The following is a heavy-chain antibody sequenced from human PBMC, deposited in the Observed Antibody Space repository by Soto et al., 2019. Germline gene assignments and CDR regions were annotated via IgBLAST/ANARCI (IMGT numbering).Heavy chain of an antibody. CDR3: ARDGYCSGGSCSGWFDP. J-gene: IGHJ5*02. D-gene: IGHD2-15*01. V-gene: IGHV4-4*02. Sequence: TSETLSLTCAVSGSSISSSNWWSWVRQPPGKGLEWIGEIYHSGSTNYNPSLKSRVTISVDKSKNQFSLKLSSVNAADTAVYYCARDGYCSGGSCSGWFDPWGQGTLVTVSS. CDR2: IYHSGST. CDR1: GSSISSSNW.